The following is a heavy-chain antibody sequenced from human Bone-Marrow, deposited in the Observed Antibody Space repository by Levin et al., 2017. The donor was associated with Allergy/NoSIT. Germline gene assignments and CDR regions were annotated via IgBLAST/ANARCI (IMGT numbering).Heavy chain of an antibody. CDR1: GFTFSNAW. V-gene: IGHV3-15*01. D-gene: IGHD2-15*01. J-gene: IGHJ6*02. Sequence: PGGSLRLSCAASGFTFSNAWMSWVRQAPGKGLEWVGRIKSKTDGGTTDYAAPVKGRFTISRDDSKNTLYLQMNSLKTEDTAVYYCTTYCSGGSCYSETRPHDYDGMDVWGQGTTVTVSS. CDR3: TTYCSGGSCYSETRPHDYDGMDV. CDR2: IKSKTDGGTT.